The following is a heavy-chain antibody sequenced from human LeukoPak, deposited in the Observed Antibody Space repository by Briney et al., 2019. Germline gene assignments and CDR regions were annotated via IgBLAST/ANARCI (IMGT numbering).Heavy chain of an antibody. CDR1: GYSISSGYY. D-gene: IGHD2-8*02. CDR2: IYHSGST. Sequence: SETLSLTCTVSGYSISSGYYWDWIRQPPGKGLEWIGSIYHSGSTYYNPSLKSRVTISVDTSKNQFSLKLSSVTAADTAVYYCATWYNWFDPWGQGTLVTVSS. V-gene: IGHV4-38-2*02. J-gene: IGHJ5*02. CDR3: ATWYNWFDP.